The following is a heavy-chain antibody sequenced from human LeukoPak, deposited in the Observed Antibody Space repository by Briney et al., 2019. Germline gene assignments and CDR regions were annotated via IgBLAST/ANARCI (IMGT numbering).Heavy chain of an antibody. CDR1: GFTFSSYA. CDR3: GRDFLGESGAGGP. D-gene: IGHD3-10*01. CDR2: ISGSGAIT. Sequence: GGSLRLSCAVSGFTFSSYAMSWVRQAPGKGLEWVSAISGSGAITYYADSVKGRFTISRDNSKNSVYLQMTNLRVDDTAVYYCGRDFLGESGAGGPWGQGILVTVSS. V-gene: IGHV3-23*01. J-gene: IGHJ5*02.